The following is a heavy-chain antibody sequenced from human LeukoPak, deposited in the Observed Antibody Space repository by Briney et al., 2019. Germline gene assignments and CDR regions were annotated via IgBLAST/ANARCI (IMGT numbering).Heavy chain of an antibody. CDR2: IYPGDSES. D-gene: IGHD6-13*01. CDR1: GYSFNTYW. CDR3: ARWPQYSSSWYYFDC. Sequence: GESLKISCKGSGYSFNTYWIGWVRQMPGKGLEWMGIIYPGDSESRYSPSFQGQVTISADKSISTAYLQWSSLKASDTAMYYCARWPQYSSSWYYFDCWGQGTVVTVSS. J-gene: IGHJ4*02. V-gene: IGHV5-51*01.